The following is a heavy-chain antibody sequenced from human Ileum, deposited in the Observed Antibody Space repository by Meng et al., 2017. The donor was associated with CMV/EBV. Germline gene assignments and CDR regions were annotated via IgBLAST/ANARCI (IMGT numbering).Heavy chain of an antibody. V-gene: IGHV3-74*01. CDR2: IQNDGSSI. J-gene: IGHJ4*01. CDR3: ARDGNARFAY. Sequence: GGSLRLSCAASGFSFSSYGMHWVRQVPGRGLEWISGIQNDGSSIVYADSVKGRFTISRDNAKSTLYLHMNSLRPEDTAVYYCARDGNARFAYWGHGKLVNVSS. CDR1: GFSFSSYG. D-gene: IGHD1-1*01.